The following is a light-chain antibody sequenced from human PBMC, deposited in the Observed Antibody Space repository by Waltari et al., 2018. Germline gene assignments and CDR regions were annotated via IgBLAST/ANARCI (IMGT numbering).Light chain of an antibody. CDR3: AAWDDSLRGHWV. CDR2: GSD. J-gene: IGLJ3*02. V-gene: IGLV1-44*01. CDR1: SSNIGSNV. Sequence: QSVLTQPPSAAGSPGQRVTIFCSGSSSNIGSNVVNWYQQFPGKAPNVLIYGSDQRPAGGPDSVSRSKSGTSASLASSGLHPEDEADYYWAAWDDSLRGHWVFGGGTKVTVL.